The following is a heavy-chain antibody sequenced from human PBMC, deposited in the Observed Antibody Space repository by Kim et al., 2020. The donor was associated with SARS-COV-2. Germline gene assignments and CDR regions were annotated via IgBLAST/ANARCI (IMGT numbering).Heavy chain of an antibody. D-gene: IGHD3-22*01. CDR1: GGSFSGYY. CDR3: ARGFRITMIVVGFDP. Sequence: SETLSLTCAVYGGSFSGYYWSWIRQPPGKGLEWIGEINHSGSTNYNPSLKSRVTISVDTSKNQFSLKLSSVTAADTAVYYCARGFRITMIVVGFDPWGQGTLVTVSS. J-gene: IGHJ5*02. CDR2: INHSGST. V-gene: IGHV4-34*01.